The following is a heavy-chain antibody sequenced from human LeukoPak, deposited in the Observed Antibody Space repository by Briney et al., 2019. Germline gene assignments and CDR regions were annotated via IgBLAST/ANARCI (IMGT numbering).Heavy chain of an antibody. D-gene: IGHD6-19*01. V-gene: IGHV3-66*01. J-gene: IGHJ4*02. CDR3: ARDGAVAGFDY. CDR2: IYSGGST. Sequence: GGSLRLSCAASGFTFSDYYMSWIRQAPGKGLEWVSVIYSGGSTYYADSVKGRFTISRDNSKNTLYLQMNSLRAEDTAVYYCARDGAVAGFDYWGQGTLVTVSS. CDR1: GFTFSDYY.